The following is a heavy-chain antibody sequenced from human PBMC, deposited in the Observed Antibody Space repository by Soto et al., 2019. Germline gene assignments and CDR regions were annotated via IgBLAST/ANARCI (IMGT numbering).Heavy chain of an antibody. D-gene: IGHD2-2*01. CDR1: GYTFTSYG. V-gene: IGHV1-18*01. J-gene: IGHJ6*02. CDR2: ISAYNGNT. Sequence: GASVKVSCKASGYTFTSYGISWVRQAPGQGLEWMGWISAYNGNTNYAQKLQGRVTMTTDTSTSTAYMELRSLRSDDTAVYYCAREPLCISTSCYLGMDVWGQGTTVTVSS. CDR3: AREPLCISTSCYLGMDV.